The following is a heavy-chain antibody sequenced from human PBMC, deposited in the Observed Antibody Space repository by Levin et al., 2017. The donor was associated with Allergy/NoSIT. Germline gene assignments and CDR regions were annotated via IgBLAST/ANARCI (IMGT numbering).Heavy chain of an antibody. CDR3: AHSGFGELVDAFDM. Sequence: SGPTLVKPTQTLTLTCTFSGFLLSTSEVGVGWIRQPPGKALEWLALIYWDDDKRYNPSLKSRLTITKDTSKSPVILTMTNTDPVDTATYYCAHSGFGELVDAFDMWGQGTMVTVSS. V-gene: IGHV2-5*02. J-gene: IGHJ3*02. D-gene: IGHD3-10*01. CDR1: GFLLSTSEVG. CDR2: IYWDDDK.